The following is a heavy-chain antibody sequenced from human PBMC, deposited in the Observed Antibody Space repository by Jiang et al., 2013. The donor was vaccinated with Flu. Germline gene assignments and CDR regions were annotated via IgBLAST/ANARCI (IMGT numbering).Heavy chain of an antibody. Sequence: SLTCAVSGGSISSKIWWSWVRQPPGKGLEWIGDISQSGRTNYNPSLKSRATMSEDKSKNQFSLRLTSVTAADTAVYYCVRLVVGGIGNAEDGYFDYWGQGTLVTVSS. CDR2: ISQSGRT. D-gene: IGHD1-26*01. V-gene: IGHV4-4*02. CDR3: VRLVVGGIGNAEDGYFDY. J-gene: IGHJ4*02. CDR1: GGSISSKIW.